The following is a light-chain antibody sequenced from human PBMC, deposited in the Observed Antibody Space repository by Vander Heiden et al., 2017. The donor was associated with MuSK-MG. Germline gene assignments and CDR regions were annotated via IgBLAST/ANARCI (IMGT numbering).Light chain of an antibody. Sequence: QSALTQPASVSGSPGQSITISCTGTSSDVGGSNYVACYQQHTGKYPKLIMYDVSNRPSVVSNRFSGSKSGNTASLTTSGLHAEEEADDYCSSYTRTTTPVMFGGGTKLTVL. J-gene: IGLJ3*02. V-gene: IGLV2-14*03. CDR3: SSYTRTTTPVM. CDR2: DVS. CDR1: SSDVGGSNY.